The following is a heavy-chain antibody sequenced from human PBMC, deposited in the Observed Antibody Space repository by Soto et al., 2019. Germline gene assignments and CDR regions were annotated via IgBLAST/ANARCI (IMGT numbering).Heavy chain of an antibody. V-gene: IGHV1-18*01. J-gene: IGHJ4*02. CDR2: ISAFNGDA. CDR3: ATDYRAACGGSCYYFDY. CDR1: GYTFTSYG. Sequence: ASVKVSCKASGYTFTSYGISWVRQAPGQGLEWMGWISAFNGDANYAPKLEGRVTVTTDTSTSTAYMELRSLISDDTAVYYCATDYRAACGGSCYYFDYWGQGTPVTVPS. D-gene: IGHD2-15*01.